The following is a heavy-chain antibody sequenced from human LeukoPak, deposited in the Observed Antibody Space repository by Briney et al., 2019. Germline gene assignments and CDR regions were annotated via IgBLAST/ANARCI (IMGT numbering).Heavy chain of an antibody. CDR3: SRHDSSIVGGNDAFDI. Sequence: KVSCKASGHTFTGYYMHWVRQAPGQGLEWVGRIRSKGNSYATAYAASVTGRFTISRDDSKNTAYLQMNSLKTEDTAVYYCSRHDSSIVGGNDAFDIWGQGTMVTVSS. CDR1: GHTFTGYY. CDR2: IRSKGNSYAT. V-gene: IGHV3-73*01. J-gene: IGHJ3*02. D-gene: IGHD1-26*01.